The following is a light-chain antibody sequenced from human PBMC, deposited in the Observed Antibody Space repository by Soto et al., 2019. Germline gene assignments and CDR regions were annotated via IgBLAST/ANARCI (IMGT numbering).Light chain of an antibody. V-gene: IGLV3-1*01. J-gene: IGLJ1*01. CDR3: QAWDSSPAVYV. Sequence: SYELTQPPSVSVSPGQTASITCSGDKLGDKYACWYQQKPGQSPVLVIYQDSKRPSGIPERFSGSNSGNTATLAISGTQAMDEADYYCQAWDSSPAVYVFGTGTKLTVL. CDR2: QDS. CDR1: KLGDKY.